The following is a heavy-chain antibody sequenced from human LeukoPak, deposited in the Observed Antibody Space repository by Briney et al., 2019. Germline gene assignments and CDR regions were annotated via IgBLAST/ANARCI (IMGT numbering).Heavy chain of an antibody. CDR3: AREGYYDSSGYYYYYYYMDV. Sequence: SETLSLTCTVSGGSISSSSYYWGWIRQPPGKGLEWIGSIYYSGSTYYNPSLKSRVTISVDTSKNQFSLKLSSVTAADTAVYYCAREGYYDSSGYYYYYYYMDVWGKGTTVTISS. D-gene: IGHD3-22*01. J-gene: IGHJ6*03. CDR1: GGSISSSSYY. V-gene: IGHV4-39*02. CDR2: IYYSGST.